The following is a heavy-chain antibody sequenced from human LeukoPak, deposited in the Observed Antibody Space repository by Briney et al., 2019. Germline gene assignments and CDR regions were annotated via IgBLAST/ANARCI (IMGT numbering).Heavy chain of an antibody. CDR1: GFTFSDYY. D-gene: IGHD6-19*01. J-gene: IGHJ4*02. CDR3: AYLMLRYSSGFDY. V-gene: IGHV3-11*01. Sequence: GGSLRLSCAASGFTFSDYYVSWIRQAPGKGLEWVSYISSSGSTIYYADSVKGRFTISRDNAKNSLYLQMNSLRAEDTAVYYCAYLMLRYSSGFDYWGQGTLVTVSS. CDR2: ISSSGSTI.